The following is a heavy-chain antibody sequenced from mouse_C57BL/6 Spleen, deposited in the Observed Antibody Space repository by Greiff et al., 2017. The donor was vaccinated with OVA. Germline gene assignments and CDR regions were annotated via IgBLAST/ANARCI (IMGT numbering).Heavy chain of an antibody. Sequence: VKLVESGAELARPGASVKLSCKASGYTFTSYGISWVKQRTGQGLEWIGEIYPRSGNTYYNEKFKGKATLTADKSSSTAYMELRSLTSEDSAVYFCARCDYGSSYGYFDVWGTGTTVTVSS. CDR3: ARCDYGSSYGYFDV. V-gene: IGHV1-81*01. J-gene: IGHJ1*03. D-gene: IGHD1-1*01. CDR1: GYTFTSYG. CDR2: IYPRSGNT.